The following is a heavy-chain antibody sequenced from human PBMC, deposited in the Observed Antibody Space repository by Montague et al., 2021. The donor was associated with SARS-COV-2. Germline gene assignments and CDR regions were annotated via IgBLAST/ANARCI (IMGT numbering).Heavy chain of an antibody. V-gene: IGHV4-39*01. CDR3: ARHITGSGNAFDI. D-gene: IGHD3-10*01. Sequence: SETLSLTCTVSGGSISSTSYYWGWICQPPGKGLEWIGSISYSGSTYYKSSLKSRVTISVDTSKNQFSLRLSSVTAAHTAVYYCARHITGSGNAFDIWGQGTMVTVSS. CDR1: GGSISSTSYY. J-gene: IGHJ3*02. CDR2: ISYSGST.